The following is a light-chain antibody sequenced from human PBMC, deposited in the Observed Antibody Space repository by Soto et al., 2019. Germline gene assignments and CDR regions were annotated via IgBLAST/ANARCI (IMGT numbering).Light chain of an antibody. CDR2: EVA. CDR3: QSYDGRLSGYV. Sequence: QSVLTQPASVTGSPGQSITISCTGTSSDIGGYNHVSWYRQYPGTAPKLIIYEVAIRPSGVSDRFSGSKSVNTASLTISGLQPEDEADYYCQSYDGRLSGYVFGTGTKLTVL. CDR1: SSDIGGYNH. J-gene: IGLJ1*01. V-gene: IGLV2-14*01.